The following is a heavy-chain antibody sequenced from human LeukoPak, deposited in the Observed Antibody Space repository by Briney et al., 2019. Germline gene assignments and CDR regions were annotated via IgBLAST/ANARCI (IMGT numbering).Heavy chain of an antibody. CDR1: GGTFSSYA. Sequence: SVKVSCKASGGTFSSYAISWVRQAPGQGLEWMGGIIPIFGTANYAQKFQGRVTITADESTSTAYMELSSLRSEDTAVYYCARDRQGGSPTVVTAPGGSYNWFDPWGQGTLVTVSS. J-gene: IGHJ5*02. V-gene: IGHV1-69*13. CDR2: IIPIFGTA. D-gene: IGHD4-23*01. CDR3: ARDRQGGSPTVVTAPGGSYNWFDP.